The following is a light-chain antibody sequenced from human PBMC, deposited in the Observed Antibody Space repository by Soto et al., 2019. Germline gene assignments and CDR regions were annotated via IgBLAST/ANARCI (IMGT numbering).Light chain of an antibody. V-gene: IGKV3-15*01. Sequence: EIVLTQSPGTLSLSPGERATLSCRASQSVSSSNLAWYQQKPGQAPRLLIYGASTRATGIPARFSGSGSGTEFTLTISSLQSEDLAVYYCQQYNNWPPITFGQGTRLEIK. CDR3: QQYNNWPPIT. CDR2: GAS. J-gene: IGKJ5*01. CDR1: QSVSSSN.